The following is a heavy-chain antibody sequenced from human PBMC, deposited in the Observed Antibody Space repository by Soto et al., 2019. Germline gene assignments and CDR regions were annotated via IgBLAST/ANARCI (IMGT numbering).Heavy chain of an antibody. CDR2: ISGSGGST. CDR1: GFTFSSYA. Sequence: PGGSLRLSCAASGFTFSSYAMSWVRQAPGKGLEWVSAISGSGGSTYYADSVKGRFTISRDNSKNTLYLQMNSLRAEDTAVYYCAKAYRGQIFPQPYFAYWGQGTLVPV. CDR3: AKAYRGQIFPQPYFAY. D-gene: IGHD3-10*01. V-gene: IGHV3-23*01. J-gene: IGHJ4*02.